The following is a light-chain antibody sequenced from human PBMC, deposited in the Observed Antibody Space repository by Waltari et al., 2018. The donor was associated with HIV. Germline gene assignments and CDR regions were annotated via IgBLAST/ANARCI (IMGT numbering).Light chain of an antibody. CDR3: CSCPRSGIRYV. CDR1: SSNVGSDDL. V-gene: IGLV2-23*02. CDR2: DVT. Sequence: QSALTQPASVSGSPGQSITISCTGTSSNVGSDDLVSWYQQHPGEAPNLIIYDVTKRPSVVSNRFSGSKSGNTASLTISVLQAEDEADYYCCSCPRSGIRYVFGTGTKVTVL. J-gene: IGLJ1*01.